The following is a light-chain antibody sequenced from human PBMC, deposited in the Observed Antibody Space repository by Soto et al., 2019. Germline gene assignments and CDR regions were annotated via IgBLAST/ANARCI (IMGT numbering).Light chain of an antibody. V-gene: IGKV1-5*03. CDR3: QQYNTYPLT. CDR1: QSISTW. CDR2: KAS. J-gene: IGKJ4*01. Sequence: DIQMTQSPSTLSASVGDRVTITCRASQSISTWLAWYQQKPGKAPKLLIYKASSLEGGVPSRFSGSGSGTEFNSTVSSLQHDDFATYYCQQYNTYPLTFGGGTTVESK.